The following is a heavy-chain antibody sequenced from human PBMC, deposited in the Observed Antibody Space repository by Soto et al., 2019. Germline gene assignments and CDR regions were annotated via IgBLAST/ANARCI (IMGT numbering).Heavy chain of an antibody. D-gene: IGHD1-26*01. J-gene: IGHJ4*02. V-gene: IGHV3-30-3*01. Sequence: GGSLRLSCVVSGFTFSSSAMHWVRQAPGKGLEWVAVISYEGSNKYYADSVKGRVTISRDNSKNTLYLQMNSLRPEDTAVYYCARDLLGAPGYWGQGTLVTVSS. CDR1: GFTFSSSA. CDR2: ISYEGSNK. CDR3: ARDLLGAPGY.